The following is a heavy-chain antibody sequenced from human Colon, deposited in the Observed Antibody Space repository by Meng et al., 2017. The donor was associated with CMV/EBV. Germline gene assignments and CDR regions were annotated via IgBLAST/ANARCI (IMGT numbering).Heavy chain of an antibody. Sequence: QVRLMQVGAGVKEPGASVKVSCKTSGYTFSDYYMHWVRQAPGQGLEWMGWIRSDGSATNYAQKFRGRVTMTRDASVSTAYMELSGLTSDDTAVYSCVRSSGWSLFDYWGPGALVTVSS. CDR2: IRSDGSAT. V-gene: IGHV1-2*02. D-gene: IGHD6-19*01. CDR3: VRSSGWSLFDY. J-gene: IGHJ4*02. CDR1: GYTFSDYY.